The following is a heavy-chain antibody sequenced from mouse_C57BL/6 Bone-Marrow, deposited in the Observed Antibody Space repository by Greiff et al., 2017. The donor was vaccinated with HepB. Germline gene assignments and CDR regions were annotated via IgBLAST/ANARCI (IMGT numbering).Heavy chain of an antibody. J-gene: IGHJ4*01. CDR1: GYAFSSSW. CDR2: IYPGDGDT. D-gene: IGHD2-4*01. V-gene: IGHV1-82*01. CDR3: ARQCFYYDSMDY. Sequence: QVQLQQSGPELVKPGASVKISCKASGYAFSSSWMNWVKQRPGKGLEWIGRIYPGDGDTNYNGKFKGKATLTADKSSSTAYMQLSSLTSEDSAVYFCARQCFYYDSMDYWGQGTSVTVSS.